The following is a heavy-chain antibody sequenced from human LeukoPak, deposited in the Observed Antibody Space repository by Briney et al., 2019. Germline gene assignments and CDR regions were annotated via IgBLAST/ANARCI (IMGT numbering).Heavy chain of an antibody. CDR1: GYSISNDYY. CDR2: IYHSGST. J-gene: IGHJ6*04. D-gene: IGHD6-13*01. V-gene: IGHV4-38-2*02. Sequence: SETLSLTCAVSGYSISNDYYWGWIRQPPGKGLEWIGSIYHSGSTYYKPSLKSRLTISVDTSKNQFSLKVTSVTAADTAVYYCARDVAAAATRKENYYGLDVWGKGTTVTVSS. CDR3: ARDVAAAATRKENYYGLDV.